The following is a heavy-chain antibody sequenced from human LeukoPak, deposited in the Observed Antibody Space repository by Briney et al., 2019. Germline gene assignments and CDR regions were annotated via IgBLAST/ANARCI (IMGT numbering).Heavy chain of an antibody. V-gene: IGHV3-21*01. D-gene: IGHD3-22*01. CDR1: GFTFSSYS. CDR2: ISSSSSYI. Sequence: PGGSLRLSCAASGFTFSSYSMNWVRQAPGKGLEWVSSISSSSSYIYYADSVKGRFTISRDNSKNTLYLQMNSLRAEDTAVYYCASLGDSSGYYYGDAFDIWGQGTMVTVSS. CDR3: ASLGDSSGYYYGDAFDI. J-gene: IGHJ3*02.